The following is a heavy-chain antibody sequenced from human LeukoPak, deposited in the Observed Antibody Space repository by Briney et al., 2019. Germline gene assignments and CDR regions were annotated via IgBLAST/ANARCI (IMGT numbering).Heavy chain of an antibody. CDR3: ARMGGELLGPWFDY. CDR1: GYTFTSFS. CDR2: ITVYNGNT. D-gene: IGHD1-26*01. V-gene: IGHV1-18*01. Sequence: SVKVSCKAPGYTFTSFSITWVRQAPGQGLEWMGWITVYNGNTNYAQKLQGRVTMTTDTSTSTAYMELRSLRSDDTAVYYCARMGGELLGPWFDYWGQGTLVTVSS. J-gene: IGHJ4*02.